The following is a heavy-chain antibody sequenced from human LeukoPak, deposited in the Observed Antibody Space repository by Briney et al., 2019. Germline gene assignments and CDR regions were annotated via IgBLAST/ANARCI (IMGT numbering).Heavy chain of an antibody. CDR3: ARDRSGYSLGYALYYFDY. CDR1: GDTLNNYA. CDR2: IIAMFGTL. Sequence: ASVKVSCKASGDTLNNYAFSWVRQAPGQGLEWMGGIIAMFGTLSYAQKFQDRLTITMDASSSTVYMELSSLRSEDTAIYYCARDRSGYSLGYALYYFDYWGQGTLVTVSS. J-gene: IGHJ4*02. V-gene: IGHV1-69*05. D-gene: IGHD5-18*01.